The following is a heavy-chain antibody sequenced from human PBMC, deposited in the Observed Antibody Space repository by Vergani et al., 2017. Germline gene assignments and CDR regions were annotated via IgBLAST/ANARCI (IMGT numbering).Heavy chain of an antibody. J-gene: IGHJ6*03. Sequence: EVQLVESGGGLVKPGGSLRLSCAASGFTFSSYSMNWVRQAPGKGLEWVSSISSSSSYIYYADSVKGRFTISRDNAKNSLYLQMNSLRAEDTAVYYCGRDKSKRAPAVMGTYYYYMDVWGKGTKVTVSS. D-gene: IGHD3-16*01. CDR2: ISSSSSYI. CDR1: GFTFSSYS. CDR3: GRDKSKRAPAVMGTYYYYMDV. V-gene: IGHV3-21*01.